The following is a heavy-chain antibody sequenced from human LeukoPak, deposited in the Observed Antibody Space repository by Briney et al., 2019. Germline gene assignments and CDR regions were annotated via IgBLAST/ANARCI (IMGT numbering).Heavy chain of an antibody. V-gene: IGHV5-51*01. CDR2: IYPGDSDT. D-gene: IGHD3-10*01. Sequence: GESLKISCQGSGYSFTTYWISWVRQMPGKGLECMGIIYPGDSDTRYSLSFQGQVTISADKSINTAYLQWSSLKASDTAMYYCARLGTYWSNYYFEYWGQGTLVTVSS. CDR3: ARLGTYWSNYYFEY. CDR1: GYSFTTYW. J-gene: IGHJ4*02.